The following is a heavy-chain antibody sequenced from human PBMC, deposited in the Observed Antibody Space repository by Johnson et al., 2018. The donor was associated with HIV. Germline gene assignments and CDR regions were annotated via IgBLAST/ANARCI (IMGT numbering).Heavy chain of an antibody. V-gene: IGHV3-20*04. CDR3: AKEYCGGDCSTDAFDS. D-gene: IGHD2-21*02. J-gene: IGHJ3*02. CDR1: GFSFDDFG. Sequence: VQLVESGGGVVQPGRSLRLSCAASGFSFDDFGMSWVRQAPGQGLEWVSGLNWNGGSTGYADSVKGRFTISRDNAKKSLYLQMNSLRAEDTALYYCAKEYCGGDCSTDAFDSWGQGTKVTVSS. CDR2: LNWNGGST.